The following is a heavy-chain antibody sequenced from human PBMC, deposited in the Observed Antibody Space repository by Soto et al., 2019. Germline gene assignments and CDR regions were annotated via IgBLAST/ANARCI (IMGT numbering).Heavy chain of an antibody. Sequence: PGGSLRLSCAASGFTFSTHSMNWVRQAPGKGLEWISYISFSSGTIYYADSVKGRFTISRDNAKNSLFLQMNSLTAEDTAVYYCARVQQLALDYWGQGTLVTVSS. J-gene: IGHJ4*02. V-gene: IGHV3-48*01. CDR2: ISFSSGTI. CDR3: ARVQQLALDY. CDR1: GFTFSTHS. D-gene: IGHD6-13*01.